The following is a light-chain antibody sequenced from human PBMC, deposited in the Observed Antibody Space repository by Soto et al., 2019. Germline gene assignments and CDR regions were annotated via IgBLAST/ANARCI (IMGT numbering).Light chain of an antibody. CDR1: QSVSSNY. V-gene: IGKV3-20*01. CDR2: GAS. J-gene: IGKJ1*01. Sequence: ELVLTQSPRTLSLSPGERATLSSRPRQSVSSNYLVWYHQKPGQAPRLLIYGASSRATGIPDRCSGSGSGTDLTLTIRRLEPEDFAVYYCQPYGSTLSWTFGQGTKVDIK. CDR3: QPYGSTLSWT.